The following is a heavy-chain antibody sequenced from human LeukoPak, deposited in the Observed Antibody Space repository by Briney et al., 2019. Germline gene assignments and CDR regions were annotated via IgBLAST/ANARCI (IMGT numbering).Heavy chain of an antibody. J-gene: IGHJ4*02. Sequence: ASVKVSCKASGYTFTSYGISWVRQAPGQGLEWMGWISAYNGNTNYAQKLQGRVTMTTDTSASTAYMELSSLRSEDTAVYYCARGEMVRGVIIPPVPPFDYWGQGTLVTVSS. CDR2: ISAYNGNT. CDR3: ARGEMVRGVIIPPVPPFDY. D-gene: IGHD3-10*01. V-gene: IGHV1-18*01. CDR1: GYTFTSYG.